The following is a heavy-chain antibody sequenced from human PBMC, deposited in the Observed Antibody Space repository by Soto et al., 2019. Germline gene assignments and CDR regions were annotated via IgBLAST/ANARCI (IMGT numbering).Heavy chain of an antibody. J-gene: IGHJ4*02. CDR2: INAGNGNT. D-gene: IGHD4-4*01. V-gene: IGHV1-3*01. CDR3: ARDAMTTEFDY. CDR1: GYTITSYA. Sequence: QVQLVQSGAEVKKPGASVKVSCKASGYTITSYAMHWVRQAPGQRLEWMGWINAGNGNTKYSQKFQGRVTITRDTSASTAYMELSSLRSEDTAVYYCARDAMTTEFDYWGQGTLVTVSS.